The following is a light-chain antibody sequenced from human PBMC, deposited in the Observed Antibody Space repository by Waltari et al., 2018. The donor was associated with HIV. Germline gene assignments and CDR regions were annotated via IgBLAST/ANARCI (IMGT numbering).Light chain of an antibody. V-gene: IGLV2-8*01. CDR3: SSYAGSYTYV. CDR2: EVR. J-gene: IGLJ1*01. Sequence: QSALTKPTSASGSPEKSVTISSTATDSDIGSKKTVNWYQHHPGKAPKLIIYEVRKRPSGVPDRFSGSKSGNTASLTVSGLQAEDEADYYCSSYAGSYTYVFGTGTRLTVL. CDR1: DSDIGSKKT.